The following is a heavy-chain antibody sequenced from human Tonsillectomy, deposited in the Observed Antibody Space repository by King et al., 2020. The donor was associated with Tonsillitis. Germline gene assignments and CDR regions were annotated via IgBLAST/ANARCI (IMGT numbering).Heavy chain of an antibody. CDR1: GGSISNYY. D-gene: IGHD3-16*02. CDR2: VYNSGSS. J-gene: IGHJ2*01. CDR3: ARDFIDRWYFDL. Sequence: VQLQESGPGLVRPSETLSLTCTVSGGSISNYYWSWIRQPPGKGLEWIGYVYNSGSSYYNPSLKSRVTMSVDTSKNQISLKVSSVTAADTAVYFCARDFIDRWYFDLWGRGTLVTVSS. V-gene: IGHV4-59*01.